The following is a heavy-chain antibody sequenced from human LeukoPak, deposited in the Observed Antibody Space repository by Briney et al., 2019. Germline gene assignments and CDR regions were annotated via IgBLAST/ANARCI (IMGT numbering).Heavy chain of an antibody. CDR3: ARGHYDFWSGYDLELVYYYYYMDV. V-gene: IGHV3-15*01. Sequence: PGGSLRLSCAASGFTFSNAWMSWVRQAPGKGLEWVGRIKSKTDGGTTDFAAPVKGRFTISRDNAKNSLYLQMNSLRAEDTAVYYCARGHYDFWSGYDLELVYYYYYMDVWGKGTTVTVSS. CDR2: IKSKTDGGTT. CDR1: GFTFSNAW. J-gene: IGHJ6*03. D-gene: IGHD3-3*01.